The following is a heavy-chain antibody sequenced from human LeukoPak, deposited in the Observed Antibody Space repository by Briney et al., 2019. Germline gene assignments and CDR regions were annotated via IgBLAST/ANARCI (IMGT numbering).Heavy chain of an antibody. CDR1: GNSITTYW. J-gene: IGHJ6*03. CDR3: AIVNRNYYYMDV. Sequence: GESLKISCKASGNSITTYWIGWVRQKPGKGLEWMGLIFPGDSDTKYSPSFQGQVTISADKSISTAYLQWSSLKASDTAMYYCAIVNRNYYYMDVWGKGTTVTVSS. CDR2: IFPGDSDT. V-gene: IGHV5-51*01.